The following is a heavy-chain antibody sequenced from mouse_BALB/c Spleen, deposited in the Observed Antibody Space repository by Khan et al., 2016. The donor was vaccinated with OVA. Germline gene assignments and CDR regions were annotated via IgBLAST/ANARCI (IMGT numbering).Heavy chain of an antibody. D-gene: IGHD2-1*01. V-gene: IGHV9-3-1*01. J-gene: IGHJ3*01. CDR1: VYTFTDYG. CDR2: INTYTGET. Sequence: QIQLVQSGPELKKPGETVKISCKASVYTFTDYGMNWVKQAPGKGLKWMGWINTYTGETTYADDFKGRFALSLETSASTAYLQINNLKNEDSATYFCARANGNYCLAYWGQGTLVTVSA. CDR3: ARANGNYCLAY.